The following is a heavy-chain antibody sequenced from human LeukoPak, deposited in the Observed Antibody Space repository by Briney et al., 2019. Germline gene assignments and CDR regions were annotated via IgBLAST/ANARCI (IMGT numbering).Heavy chain of an antibody. V-gene: IGHV4-34*01. CDR3: ARGLGGWLRLFDY. Sequence: SETLSLTCAVYGGSFSGYYWTWIRQPPGKGLEWIGEINHSGSPNYNPSLKSRVTISVDTSKNQFSLKLSSVTAADTAVYYCARGLGGWLRLFDYWGQGTLVTVSS. J-gene: IGHJ4*02. D-gene: IGHD6-19*01. CDR2: INHSGSP. CDR1: GGSFSGYY.